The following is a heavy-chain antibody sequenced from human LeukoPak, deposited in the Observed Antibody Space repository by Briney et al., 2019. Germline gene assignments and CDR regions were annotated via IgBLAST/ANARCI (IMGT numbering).Heavy chain of an antibody. D-gene: IGHD4-23*01. CDR3: ARQENDYSGNPRVVFDY. V-gene: IGHV4-39*01. CDR2: IYYSGTP. Sequence: PSETLSLRCIVSGGSVTDYVNYWGWIRLPPGKGPEWIASIYYSGTPYYNPSLKSRVTISVDTSKNQFSLDLDSVTAADTAVYYCARQENDYSGNPRVVFDYWGQGILVTVSS. J-gene: IGHJ4*02. CDR1: GGSVTDYVNY.